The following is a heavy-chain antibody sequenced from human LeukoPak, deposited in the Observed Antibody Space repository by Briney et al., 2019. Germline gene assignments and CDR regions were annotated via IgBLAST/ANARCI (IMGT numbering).Heavy chain of an antibody. CDR2: INQVGSSK. J-gene: IGHJ4*02. D-gene: IGHD5-18*01. CDR3: ASGYSYGFPCLR. Sequence: GGSLRLSCAASGFTFTTYWMGWVRQAPGKGPEWVANINQVGSSKYFVDSVKGRFIISRDNAKNSLYLQMNSLRDEDTAVYYCASGYSYGFPCLRWGQGTLVTVSS. CDR1: GFTFTTYW. V-gene: IGHV3-7*01.